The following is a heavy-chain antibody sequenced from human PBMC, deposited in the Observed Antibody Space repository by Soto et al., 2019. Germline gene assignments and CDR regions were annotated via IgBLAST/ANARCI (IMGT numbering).Heavy chain of an antibody. CDR2: FSGSGGST. Sequence: EVQLLESGGGLVQPGGSLRLSCAAAGFTFSNYALTWVRQSPGKGLEWVSTFSGSGGSTYYADSVRGRFTISRDNSKNPLFLQMNSLRVEDPAICYCARDWTGATCPCLDVWGQGTTVSVSS. CDR3: ARDWTGATCPCLDV. D-gene: IGHD3-3*01. CDR1: GFTFSNYA. V-gene: IGHV3-23*01. J-gene: IGHJ6*02.